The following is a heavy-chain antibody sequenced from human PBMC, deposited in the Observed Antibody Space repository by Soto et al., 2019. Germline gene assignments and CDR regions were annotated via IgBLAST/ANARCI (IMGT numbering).Heavy chain of an antibody. CDR3: ASVNAPHI. Sequence: SVKGCGKAAGGTFSSFAINWVRQAPGQVPEWMGGTIPILGTANYAQKFQGRVTIIAEETTNTASLELTRLRSEDTAVYHCASVNAPHIWGPANT. CDR2: TIPILGTA. V-gene: IGHV1-69*13. CDR1: GGTFSSFA. J-gene: IGHJ6*02.